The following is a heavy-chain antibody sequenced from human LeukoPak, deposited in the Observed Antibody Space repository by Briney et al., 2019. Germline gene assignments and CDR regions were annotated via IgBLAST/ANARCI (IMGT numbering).Heavy chain of an antibody. CDR2: ISAYNGNT. J-gene: IGHJ6*02. Sequence: GASVKVSCKASGYTFTSYGISWVRQAPGQGLEWMGWISAYNGNTNYAQKLQGRVTMTTDTSTSTAYMELRSLRSDDTAVYYCARDRPPTDSYDFWSGYYNDYYYGMDVWGQGTTVTVSS. CDR3: ARDRPPTDSYDFWSGYYNDYYYGMDV. V-gene: IGHV1-18*01. D-gene: IGHD3-3*01. CDR1: GYTFTSYG.